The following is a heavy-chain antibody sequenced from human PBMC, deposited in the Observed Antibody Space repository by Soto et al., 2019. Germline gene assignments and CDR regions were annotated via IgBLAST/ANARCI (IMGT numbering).Heavy chain of an antibody. Sequence: PGGSLRLSCAASGFTFSDYYMSWIRQAPGKGLEWVSYISSSGSTIYYADSVKGRFTISRDNAKNSLYLQMNSLRAEDTAMYYCASNDFDWLLPTPEAFLVRFDYWGQGTLVTVSS. CDR2: ISSSGSTI. V-gene: IGHV3-11*01. CDR3: ASNDFDWLLPTPEAFLVRFDY. D-gene: IGHD3-9*01. J-gene: IGHJ4*02. CDR1: GFTFSDYY.